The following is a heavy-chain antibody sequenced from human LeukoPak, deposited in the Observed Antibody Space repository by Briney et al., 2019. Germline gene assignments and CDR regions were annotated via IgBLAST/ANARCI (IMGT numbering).Heavy chain of an antibody. Sequence: GGSLRLSCAASGFTVSSNYMSWVRQAPGKRLEWVSVIYSGGSTYYADSVKGRFTIFRHNSKNTLYLQMNSLRAEDTAVYYCARGETAMEVDYWGQGTLVTVSS. CDR1: GFTVSSNY. V-gene: IGHV3-53*04. CDR2: IYSGGST. D-gene: IGHD5-18*01. J-gene: IGHJ4*02. CDR3: ARGETAMEVDY.